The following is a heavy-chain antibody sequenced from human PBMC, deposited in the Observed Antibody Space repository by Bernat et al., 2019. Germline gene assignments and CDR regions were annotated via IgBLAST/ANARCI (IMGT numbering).Heavy chain of an antibody. CDR3: ARREGMFGVVTPFDY. CDR1: GCSCTSYW. Sequence: GGGVGGRGGGGEGSCRGSGCSCTSYWIGWVRQVAGKGLEWMGGIYPGDADNRYSPSFQGQVTISADKSISTAYLQLSSLKASDTAMYYCARREGMFGVVTPFDYWGQGTLVTVSS. CDR2: IYPGDADN. V-gene: IGHV5-51*03. J-gene: IGHJ4*02. D-gene: IGHD3-3*01.